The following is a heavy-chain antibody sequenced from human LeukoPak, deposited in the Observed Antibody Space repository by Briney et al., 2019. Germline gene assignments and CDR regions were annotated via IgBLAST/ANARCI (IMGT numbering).Heavy chain of an antibody. Sequence: PGGSLRLSCAASGFTFSNAWMSWIRQAPGKGLEWVGRIKSKTDGGTTDYAAPVKGRFTISRDDSKNTLYLQMNSLKTEDTAVYYCTTDYVDTAMVTSFDYWGQGTLVTVSS. J-gene: IGHJ4*02. CDR2: IKSKTDGGTT. CDR3: TTDYVDTAMVTSFDY. D-gene: IGHD5-18*01. V-gene: IGHV3-15*01. CDR1: GFTFSNAW.